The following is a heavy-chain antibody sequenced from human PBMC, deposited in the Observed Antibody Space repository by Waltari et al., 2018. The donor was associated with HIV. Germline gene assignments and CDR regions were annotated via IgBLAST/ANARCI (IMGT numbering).Heavy chain of an antibody. V-gene: IGHV4-30-4*01. J-gene: IGHJ5*02. CDR1: GGSTSSGVYY. D-gene: IGHD1-26*01. Sequence: QVQLQESGPGLVKPSQTLSLTCTVPGGSTSSGVYYWSWIRQPPGKGLEWIGYMYYSGSTYSNPSLKSRVTISVDTSKNQFSLKLSSVTAADTAVYYCARVKIVGNWFDPWGQGTLVTVSS. CDR3: ARVKIVGNWFDP. CDR2: MYYSGST.